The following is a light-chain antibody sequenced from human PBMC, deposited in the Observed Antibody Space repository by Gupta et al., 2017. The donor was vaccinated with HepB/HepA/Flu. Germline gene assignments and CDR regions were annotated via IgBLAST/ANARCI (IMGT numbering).Light chain of an antibody. CDR2: TAS. V-gene: IGKV1-12*01. CDR1: QGISNL. Sequence: DIQMTQSPSSVSASVGDRVTITCRASQGISNLLTWYQQKPGKAPNLLIYTASSLQSGVPSRFSGSGSGTDFTPTISSLQPEDFATYFCQQASSVPFTFGQGTRLEIK. CDR3: QQASSVPFT. J-gene: IGKJ5*01.